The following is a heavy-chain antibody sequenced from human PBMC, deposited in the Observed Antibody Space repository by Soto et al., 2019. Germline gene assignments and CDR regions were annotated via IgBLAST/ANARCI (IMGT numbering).Heavy chain of an antibody. CDR2: IGTRGNTK. Sequence: LRLSCATSGFTFSDYHMSWIRQAPGEGLEWVSYIGTRGNTKYYADSVRGRFTISRDNAKNSLYLQMNSLRADDTAVYYCARDGTEYYGEYYDYWGQGIPVTVSS. V-gene: IGHV3-11*01. D-gene: IGHD4-17*01. CDR3: ARDGTEYYGEYYDY. J-gene: IGHJ4*02. CDR1: GFTFSDYH.